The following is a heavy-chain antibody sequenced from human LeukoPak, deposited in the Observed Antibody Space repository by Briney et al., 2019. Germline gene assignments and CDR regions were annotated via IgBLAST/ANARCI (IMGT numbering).Heavy chain of an antibody. J-gene: IGHJ6*03. V-gene: IGHV3-21*01. Sequence: GGSLRLSCAASGFTFSSYWMHWVRQAPGKGLEWVASISSTSTFIYSADSVKGRFTISRDTAKNSLFLQMNSLRAEDTAIYYCARDYFDSSDYPQTYYYYYMDVWGKGTTVTVSS. D-gene: IGHD3-22*01. CDR3: ARDYFDSSDYPQTYYYYYMDV. CDR2: ISSTSTFI. CDR1: GFTFSSYW.